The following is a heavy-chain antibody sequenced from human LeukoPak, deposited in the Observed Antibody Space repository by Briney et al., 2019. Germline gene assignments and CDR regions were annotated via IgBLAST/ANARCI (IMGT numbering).Heavy chain of an antibody. CDR1: GGTFSSYA. V-gene: IGHV1-69*06. J-gene: IGHJ4*02. CDR3: ARDSRPYYYDSSGYPYYFDY. D-gene: IGHD3-22*01. Sequence: ASVKVSCKASGGTFSSYAISWVRQAPGQGLEWMGGIIPIFGTANYAQKFQGRVTITADKSTSTAYMELSSLRSEDTAVYYCARDSRPYYYDSSGYPYYFDYWGQGTLVTVSS. CDR2: IIPIFGTA.